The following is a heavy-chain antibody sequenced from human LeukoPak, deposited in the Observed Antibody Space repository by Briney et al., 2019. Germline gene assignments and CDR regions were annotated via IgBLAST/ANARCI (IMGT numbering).Heavy chain of an antibody. CDR1: GGSISSSNW. CDR3: AGDAYNSGSAFVY. Sequence: PSETLSLTCAVSGGSISSSNWWSWVRQPPGKGLEWIGQIYHSGSTNYNPSLQSRVTISVDKSKNQFSLTLSSVTAADTAVYYCAGDAYNSGSAFVYWGQGTLVTVSS. V-gene: IGHV4-4*02. D-gene: IGHD5-24*01. CDR2: IYHSGST. J-gene: IGHJ4*02.